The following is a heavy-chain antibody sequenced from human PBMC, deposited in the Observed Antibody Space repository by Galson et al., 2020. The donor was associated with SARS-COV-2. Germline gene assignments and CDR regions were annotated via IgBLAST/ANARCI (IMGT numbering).Heavy chain of an antibody. CDR2: ISYDGSNK. V-gene: IGHV3-30*18. D-gene: IGHD3-22*01. Sequence: GGSLRLSCAASGFTFSSYGMHWVRQAPGKGLEWVAVISYDGSNKYYADSVKGRFTISRDNSKNTLYLQMNSLRAEDTAVYYCAKGGYYYYDSSGYLHPFDYWGQGTLVTVSS. J-gene: IGHJ4*02. CDR3: AKGGYYYYDSSGYLHPFDY. CDR1: GFTFSSYG.